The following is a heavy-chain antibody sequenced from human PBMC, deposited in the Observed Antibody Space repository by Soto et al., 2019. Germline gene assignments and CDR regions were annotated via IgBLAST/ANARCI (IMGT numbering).Heavy chain of an antibody. D-gene: IGHD3-22*01. V-gene: IGHV4-59*01. Sequence: PSEALSLTCTVSGGSISSYYWSCIRQPPGKGLEWIGYIYYSGSTNYNPSLKSRVTISVDTSKNQFSLKLSSVTAADTAVYYCARVQGGYYDSSGYTFDYWGQGTLVTVSS. CDR3: ARVQGGYYDSSGYTFDY. CDR1: GGSISSYY. J-gene: IGHJ4*02. CDR2: IYYSGST.